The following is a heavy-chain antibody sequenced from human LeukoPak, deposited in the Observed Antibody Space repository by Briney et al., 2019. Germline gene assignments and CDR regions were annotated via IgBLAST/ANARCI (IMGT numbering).Heavy chain of an antibody. J-gene: IGHJ4*02. V-gene: IGHV3-21*01. CDR3: ARDYIAYDPLDY. CDR1: GFTFSSYN. CDR2: ISSSSSYI. D-gene: IGHD3-3*01. Sequence: GGSLRLSCAASGFTFSSYNMNWVRQAPGKGLEWFSSISSSSSYIYYADSVKGRFTISRDNAKNSLYLQMNSLRAEDTAVYWCARDYIAYDPLDYWGQGTLVTVSS.